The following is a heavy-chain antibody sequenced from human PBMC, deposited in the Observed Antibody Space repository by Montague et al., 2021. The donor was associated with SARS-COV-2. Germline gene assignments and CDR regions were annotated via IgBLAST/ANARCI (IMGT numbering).Heavy chain of an antibody. V-gene: IGHV4-34*01. D-gene: IGHD4-11*01. CDR1: GGSFRGYY. CDR2: INHSGST. Sequence: SETLSLTCAVYGGSFRGYYWTWIRQSPRKGLELIGEINHSGSTNYNPSLKSRATISVDTSKNQFSLKLSSVTAADTAVYYCACGEITTRGLIYYYGMDVWGQGTTVTVSS. J-gene: IGHJ6*02. CDR3: ACGEITTRGLIYYYGMDV.